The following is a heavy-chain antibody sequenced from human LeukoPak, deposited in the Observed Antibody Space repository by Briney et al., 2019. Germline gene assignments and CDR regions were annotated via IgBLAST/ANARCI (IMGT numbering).Heavy chain of an antibody. V-gene: IGHV4-39*01. J-gene: IGHJ4*02. CDR3: ARLSWGFGELLFDY. D-gene: IGHD3-10*01. CDR2: IYYSGST. Sequence: SGTLSLTCTVSGGSISSSSYYWGWIRQPPGKGLEWIGSIYYSGSTYYNPSLKSRVTISVDTSKNQFSLKLGSVTAADTAVYYCARLSWGFGELLFDYWGQGTLVTVSS. CDR1: GGSISSSSYY.